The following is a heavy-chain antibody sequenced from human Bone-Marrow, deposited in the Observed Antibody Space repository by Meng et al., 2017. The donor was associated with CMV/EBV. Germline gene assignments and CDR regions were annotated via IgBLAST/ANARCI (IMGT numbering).Heavy chain of an antibody. CDR3: ARASGTDWIGRFDP. CDR1: GFTFDDYA. D-gene: IGHD1-26*01. Sequence: SLKISCAASGFTFDDYAMHWVRQAPGKGLEWVSGISWNSGSIGYADSVKGRFTISRDNAKNSLYLQMNSLRAEDTALYYCARASGTDWIGRFDPWGQGTLVTVSS. J-gene: IGHJ5*02. CDR2: ISWNSGSI. V-gene: IGHV3-9*01.